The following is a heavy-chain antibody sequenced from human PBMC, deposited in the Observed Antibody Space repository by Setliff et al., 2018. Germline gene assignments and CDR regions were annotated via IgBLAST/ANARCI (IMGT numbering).Heavy chain of an antibody. Sequence: SETLSLTCDVSSYSISGGYYWGWIRQAPGKGLEFIGSIYHGGNIVYNPSLESRVTISADTSKNQFSLTLTSVTAADTAVYYCARAPPPWLQSLGGDYWGQGTLVTVSS. V-gene: IGHV4-38-2*01. J-gene: IGHJ4*02. D-gene: IGHD5-12*01. CDR3: ARAPPPWLQSLGGDY. CDR2: IYHGGNI. CDR1: SYSISGGYY.